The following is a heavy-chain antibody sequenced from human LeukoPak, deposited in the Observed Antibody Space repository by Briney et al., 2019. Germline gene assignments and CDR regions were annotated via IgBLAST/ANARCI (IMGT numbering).Heavy chain of an antibody. V-gene: IGHV3-23*01. J-gene: IGHJ4*02. CDR3: AKVLSGSQDY. D-gene: IGHD1-20*01. CDR2: IGGGGEST. Sequence: GGPLRISCAASGFPSSSYAMSWVRQAPGKGLEWVSTIGGGGESTYYADSVKGRFTISRDNSKNTVYLQMNSLRAEDAAVYYCAKVLSGSQDYWGQGTLVTVFS. CDR1: GFPSSSYA.